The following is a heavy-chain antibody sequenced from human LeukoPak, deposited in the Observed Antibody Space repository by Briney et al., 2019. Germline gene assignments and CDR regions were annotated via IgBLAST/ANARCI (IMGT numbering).Heavy chain of an antibody. V-gene: IGHV3-11*01. Sequence: GGSLRLSCAASGFTFSDYYMSWIRQAPGKGLEWVSCISSSGSTIYYADSVKGRFTISRDNAKNSLYLQMNSLRAEDTAVYYCTRDRVVRGALYYYYYYYGMDVWGQGTTVTVSS. CDR3: TRDRVVRGALYYYYYYYGMDV. CDR1: GFTFSDYY. D-gene: IGHD3-10*01. CDR2: ISSSGSTI. J-gene: IGHJ6*02.